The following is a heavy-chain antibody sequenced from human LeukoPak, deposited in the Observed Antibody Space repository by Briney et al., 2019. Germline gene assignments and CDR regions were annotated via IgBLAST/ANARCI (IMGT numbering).Heavy chain of an antibody. Sequence: PSETLSLTCTVSGGSISSYYWSWIRQPAGKGLEWIGRIYTSGSTNYNPSLKSRVTISVDTSKNQFSLKLTSETAADTAVYFCARDVVGRDGYNRKALSYWGQGILVTVSS. CDR1: GGSISSYY. V-gene: IGHV4-4*07. CDR2: IYTSGST. CDR3: ARDVVGRDGYNRKALSY. D-gene: IGHD5-24*01. J-gene: IGHJ4*02.